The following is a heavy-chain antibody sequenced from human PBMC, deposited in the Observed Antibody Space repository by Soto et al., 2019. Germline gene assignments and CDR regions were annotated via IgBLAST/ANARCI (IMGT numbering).Heavy chain of an antibody. V-gene: IGHV1-69*06. D-gene: IGHD6-19*01. CDR3: ARVRQWLWPNWFDP. CDR1: GGTFSSYA. Sequence: QVQLVQSGAEVKKPGSSVKVSCKASGGTFSSYAISWVRQAPGQGLEWMGGIIPIFGTANYAQKFQGRVTITADKSTSTAYMELRSLRFDDTAVYHCARVRQWLWPNWFDPWGQGTLVTVSS. J-gene: IGHJ5*02. CDR2: IIPIFGTA.